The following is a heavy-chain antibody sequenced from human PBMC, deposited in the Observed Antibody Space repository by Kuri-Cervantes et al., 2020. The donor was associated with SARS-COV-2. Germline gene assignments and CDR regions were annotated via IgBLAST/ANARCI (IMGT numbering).Heavy chain of an antibody. Sequence: ASVKVSCKASGYTFIDYHMHWVRQAPGQGLEWMGWINPNGGGTNYAQKLQGRVTMTSDTSIDTAYMELSGLRTDDTAVYYCAKIAVGVPVVADAFDFWGQGTLVTVSS. J-gene: IGHJ3*01. D-gene: IGHD2-21*01. CDR3: AKIAVGVPVVADAFDF. V-gene: IGHV1-2*02. CDR2: INPNGGGT. CDR1: GYTFIDYH.